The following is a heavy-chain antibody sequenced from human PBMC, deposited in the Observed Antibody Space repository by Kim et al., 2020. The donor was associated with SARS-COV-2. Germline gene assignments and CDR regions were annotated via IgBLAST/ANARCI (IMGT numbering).Heavy chain of an antibody. CDR3: VNIVVVTSGGY. Sequence: TYYADSVKGRFTISRDNSKNTLYLQMSSLRAEDTAVYYCVNIVVVTSGGYWGQGTLVTVSS. J-gene: IGHJ4*02. CDR2: T. D-gene: IGHD2-21*02. V-gene: IGHV3-64D*09.